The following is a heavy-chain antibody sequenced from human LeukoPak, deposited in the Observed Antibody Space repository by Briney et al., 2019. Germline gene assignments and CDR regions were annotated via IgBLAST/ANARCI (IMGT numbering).Heavy chain of an antibody. CDR1: GYTFTGYY. D-gene: IGHD1-26*01. CDR3: ARDAPDPIVGASPWFDP. Sequence: ASVKVSCKASGYTFTGYYMHWVRQAPGQGLERMGWINPNSGGTNYAQKFQGRVTMTRDTSISTAYMELSRLRSDDTAVYYCARDAPDPIVGASPWFDPWGQGTLVTVSS. J-gene: IGHJ5*02. V-gene: IGHV1-2*02. CDR2: INPNSGGT.